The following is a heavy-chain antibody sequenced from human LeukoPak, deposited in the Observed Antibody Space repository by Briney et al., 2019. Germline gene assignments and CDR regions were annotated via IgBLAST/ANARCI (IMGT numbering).Heavy chain of an antibody. CDR1: QFSVSINF. J-gene: IGHJ4*02. CDR2: ISSGGTT. CDR3: ARRVVGATSVDYFDY. Sequence: GGSLRLSCEASQFSVSINFMSWVRQTPGKGLEWVSVISSGGTTYYADSVKGRFTISRDNSKNTVSLQMNSLRAEDTAVYYCARRVVGATSVDYFDYWGQGTLVTVSS. D-gene: IGHD1-26*01. V-gene: IGHV3-66*04.